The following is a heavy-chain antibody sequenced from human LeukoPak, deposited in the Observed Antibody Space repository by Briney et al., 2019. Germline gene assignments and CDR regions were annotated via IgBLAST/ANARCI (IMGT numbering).Heavy chain of an antibody. CDR2: ISTAGSTI. V-gene: IGHV3-48*01. CDR1: GFTFSSYS. CDR3: ARDATPTVDFWSGSYKPKAQTGGYYFDY. Sequence: PGGSLRLSCAASGFTFSSYSMNWVRQAPGKGLEWVSYISTAGSTIYYADSVKGRFTISRDNAKNSLYLQMNSLRAEDTAVYYCARDATPTVDFWSGSYKPKAQTGGYYFDYWGQGTLVTVSS. J-gene: IGHJ4*02. D-gene: IGHD3-3*01.